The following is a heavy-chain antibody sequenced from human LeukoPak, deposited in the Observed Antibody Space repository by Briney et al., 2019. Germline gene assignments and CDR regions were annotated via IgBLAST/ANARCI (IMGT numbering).Heavy chain of an antibody. J-gene: IGHJ6*02. CDR2: IYYSGST. CDR1: GGSFSDYY. CDR3: ARGAGNYYFYGMDV. Sequence: PSETLSLTCAVYGGSFSDYYWSWIRQPPGKGLEWIGHIYYSGSTNYNPSLKSRVTVSVDTSKNQFSLKLSSVTAADTAVYYCARGAGNYYFYGMDVWGQGTTVTVSS. V-gene: IGHV4-59*01.